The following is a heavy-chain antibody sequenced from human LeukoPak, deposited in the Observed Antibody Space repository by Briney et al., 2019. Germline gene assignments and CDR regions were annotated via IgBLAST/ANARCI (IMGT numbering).Heavy chain of an antibody. D-gene: IGHD3-3*01. CDR1: GGTFSSYA. Sequence: SVKVSCKASGGTFSSYAISWVRQAPGQGLEWMGGIIPIFGIANYAQKFQGRVTITTDESTSTAYMELSSLRSEDTAVYYCARDRPIFGVVRSADAFDIWGQGTMVTVSS. V-gene: IGHV1-69*05. CDR3: ARDRPIFGVVRSADAFDI. J-gene: IGHJ3*02. CDR2: IIPIFGIA.